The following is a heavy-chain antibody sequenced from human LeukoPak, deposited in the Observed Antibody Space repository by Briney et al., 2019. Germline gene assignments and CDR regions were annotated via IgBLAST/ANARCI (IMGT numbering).Heavy chain of an antibody. CDR3: ARGVYIAAAQYAY. CDR2: IYYSGTT. Sequence: SETLSLTCTVSGGSISSCYWSWIRQPPGKGLEWIGYIYYSGTTNYNPSLKSRVTISVDTSKNQFSLKLSSVTAADTAVHYCARGVYIAAAQYAYWGQGTLVTVSS. CDR1: GGSISSCY. V-gene: IGHV4-59*01. D-gene: IGHD6-13*01. J-gene: IGHJ4*02.